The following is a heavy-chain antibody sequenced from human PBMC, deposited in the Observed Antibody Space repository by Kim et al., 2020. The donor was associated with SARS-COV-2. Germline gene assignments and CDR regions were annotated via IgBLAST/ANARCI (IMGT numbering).Heavy chain of an antibody. V-gene: IGHV7-4-1*02. J-gene: IGHJ5*02. Sequence: ASVKVSCKASGDTFTSYAMNWVRQAPGQGLEWMGWINTNTGNPTYAQGFTGRFVFSLDTSVSTAYLQISSLKAEDTAVYYCAREKYSYGLNLFDPWGQGTLVTVS. CDR1: GDTFTSYA. CDR2: INTNTGNP. D-gene: IGHD5-18*01. CDR3: AREKYSYGLNLFDP.